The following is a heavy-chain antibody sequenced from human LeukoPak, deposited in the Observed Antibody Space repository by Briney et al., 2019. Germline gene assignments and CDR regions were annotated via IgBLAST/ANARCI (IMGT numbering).Heavy chain of an antibody. CDR1: GFTFSDYA. V-gene: IGHV3-23*01. CDR2: ICFSGRST. D-gene: IGHD1-26*01. Sequence: PGGSLRLSCAVSGFTFSDYAMSWVRQAPGKRLEWVLGICFSGRSTNYADSVKGRFIISRDNSNNTLYLQMNSLRAEDTAVYYCAKDREKAVGATIFDHWGQGTLVTVSS. J-gene: IGHJ4*02. CDR3: AKDREKAVGATIFDH.